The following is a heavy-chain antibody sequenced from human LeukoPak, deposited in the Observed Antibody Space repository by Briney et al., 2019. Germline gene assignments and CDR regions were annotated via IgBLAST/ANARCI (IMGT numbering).Heavy chain of an antibody. V-gene: IGHV3-53*01. CDR1: GFTFSSYA. Sequence: GGSLRLSCAASGFTFSSYAMSWVRQAPGKGLEWVSLIYSGGSTYYADSVKGRFTISRDNSKNTLYLQMNSLRAEDTAVYYCARVPIVYLSLDVWGKGTTVTVSS. D-gene: IGHD5/OR15-5a*01. CDR3: ARVPIVYLSLDV. CDR2: IYSGGST. J-gene: IGHJ6*04.